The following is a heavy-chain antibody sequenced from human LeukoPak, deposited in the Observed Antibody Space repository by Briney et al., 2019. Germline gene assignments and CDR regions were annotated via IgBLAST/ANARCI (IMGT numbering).Heavy chain of an antibody. D-gene: IGHD6-19*01. CDR1: GGSFSGYY. CDR3: ARSGKSGYSSGWYRGRIDY. V-gene: IGHV4-34*01. Sequence: SETLSLTCAVYGGSFSGYYWSWLRQPPGKGLEWIGEINHSGSTNYNPSLKSRVTISVDTSKNRFSLKLSSVTAADTAVYYCARSGKSGYSSGWYRGRIDYWGQGTLVTVSS. J-gene: IGHJ4*02. CDR2: INHSGST.